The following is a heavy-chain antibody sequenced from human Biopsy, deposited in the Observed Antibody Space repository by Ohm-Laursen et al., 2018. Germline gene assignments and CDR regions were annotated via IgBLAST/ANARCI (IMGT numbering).Heavy chain of an antibody. Sequence: SDTLSLTCTVSGGSIGSFFWSWIRQPPGKGLEWIGYIYYSGSTNYNPSLRSRVTISVDTSKNQFSLILSSMTAADTAVYYCAREPRIAAVAYFDPWGQGTLVTVSS. V-gene: IGHV4-59*12. CDR1: GGSIGSFF. D-gene: IGHD6-13*01. CDR2: IYYSGST. CDR3: AREPRIAAVAYFDP. J-gene: IGHJ5*02.